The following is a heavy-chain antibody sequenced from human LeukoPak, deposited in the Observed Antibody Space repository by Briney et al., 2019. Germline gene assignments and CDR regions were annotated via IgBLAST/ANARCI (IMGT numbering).Heavy chain of an antibody. D-gene: IGHD6-6*01. CDR2: ISGSGGSA. CDR3: AKSNLKYYFDS. J-gene: IGHJ4*02. CDR1: GFTFSSYA. Sequence: PGGSLRLSCAASGFTFSSYAMNWVRQAPGKGLEWVSLISGSGGSAYYADSVKGRFTVSRDNSKNTLYLQMNSLRAEDTAVYYCAKSNLKYYFDSWGQGTLVTASS. V-gene: IGHV3-23*01.